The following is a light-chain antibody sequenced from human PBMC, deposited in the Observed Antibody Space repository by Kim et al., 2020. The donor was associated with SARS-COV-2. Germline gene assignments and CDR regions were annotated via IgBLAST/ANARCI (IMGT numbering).Light chain of an antibody. Sequence: SPGERASLSCRASHSVTSSYLAWYQHKPGQAPRLLIYGASSRATGIPDRFSGSGSRTDFTLTISRLEPEDVAVYYCQQYGSSPLTFGGGTKVDIK. CDR1: HSVTSSY. CDR2: GAS. V-gene: IGKV3-20*01. CDR3: QQYGSSPLT. J-gene: IGKJ4*01.